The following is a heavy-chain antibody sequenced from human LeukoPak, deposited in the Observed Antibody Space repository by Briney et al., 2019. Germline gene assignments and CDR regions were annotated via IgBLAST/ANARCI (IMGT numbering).Heavy chain of an antibody. V-gene: IGHV1-69*04. CDR1: GGTFSSYA. Sequence: GSSVKVSCKASGGTFSSYAISWVRQAPGQGLEWMGRIIPILGIANYAQKFQGRVTITADKSTSTAYMELSSLRSEDTAVYYCARDSVVVTAIEMAFDYWGQGTLVTVSS. CDR3: ARDSVVVTAIEMAFDY. J-gene: IGHJ4*02. D-gene: IGHD2-21*02. CDR2: IIPILGIA.